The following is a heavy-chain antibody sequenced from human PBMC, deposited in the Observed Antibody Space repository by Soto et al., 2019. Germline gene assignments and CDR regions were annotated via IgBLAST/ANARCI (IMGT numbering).Heavy chain of an antibody. CDR2: FDAEDGAA. J-gene: IGHJ5*02. CDR3: ARVDYDILTGYYFPNSGPWFDP. Sequence: GASVKVSCEVCGDSLTELSMHWVRQAPGKGLEWMGVFDAEDGAACYAQNFQGRVTMTRDTSIGTAYMELSSLRSEDTAVYYCARVDYDILTGYYFPNSGPWFDPWGQGTLVTVPQ. V-gene: IGHV1-24*01. D-gene: IGHD3-9*01. CDR1: GDSLTELS.